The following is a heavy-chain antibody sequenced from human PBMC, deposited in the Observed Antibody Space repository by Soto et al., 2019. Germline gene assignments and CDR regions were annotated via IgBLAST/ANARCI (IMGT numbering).Heavy chain of an antibody. CDR2: INPNSGNI. CDR1: GDTFTTYD. D-gene: IGHD3-10*01. V-gene: IGHV1-8*01. Sequence: AASVKVSCKASGDTFTTYDINWVRQATGHGLEWMGWINPNSGNIGYAQRFQGRVTMTRDTAIRTAYMEVSSLRSDDTAVYYCARGRASGSYYLLDYWGQGTLVTVSS. J-gene: IGHJ4*02. CDR3: ARGRASGSYYLLDY.